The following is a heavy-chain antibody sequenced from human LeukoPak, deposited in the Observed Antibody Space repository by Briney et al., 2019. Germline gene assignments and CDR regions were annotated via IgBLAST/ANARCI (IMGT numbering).Heavy chain of an antibody. CDR1: GGSISSSSYY. J-gene: IGHJ5*02. V-gene: IGHV4-39*07. CDR3: AKAALNNWFDP. Sequence: SETLSLTCTVSGGSISSSSYYWGWIRQPPGKGLEWIGSIYYSGSTYYNPSLKSRVTISVDTSKNQFSLKLSSVTAADTAVYYCAKAALNNWFDPWGQGTLVTVSS. CDR2: IYYSGST.